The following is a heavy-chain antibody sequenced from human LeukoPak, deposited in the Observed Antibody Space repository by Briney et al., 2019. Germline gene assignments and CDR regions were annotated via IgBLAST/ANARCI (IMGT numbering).Heavy chain of an antibody. CDR3: ARDGLAAATLHWCFDL. CDR1: GFTFSSYS. D-gene: IGHD2-15*01. CDR2: ISSSSSYI. J-gene: IGHJ2*01. Sequence: GGSLRLSCAASGFTFSSYSMNWVRQAPGKGLEWVGSISSSSSYIYYADSVKGRFTISRDNARNSLYLQMNRLTDEDTAVYYCARDGLAAATLHWCFDLWARGTLVPVSS. V-gene: IGHV3-21*01.